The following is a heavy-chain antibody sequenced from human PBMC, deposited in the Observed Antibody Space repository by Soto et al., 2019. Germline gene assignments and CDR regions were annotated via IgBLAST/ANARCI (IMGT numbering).Heavy chain of an antibody. Sequence: GAAVKPTWEASGYTFTESYIYWVRQAPGQGLEWMGWINSDSGGANYAQNFQGRVTMTRDTSISTAYMELTRLTPDDTAVYYCARPYCRTNSRHGWLVPWG. V-gene: IGHV1-2*02. D-gene: IGHD2-15*01. CDR2: INSDSGGA. J-gene: IGHJ5*02. CDR3: ARPYCRTNSRHGWLVP. CDR1: GYTFTESY.